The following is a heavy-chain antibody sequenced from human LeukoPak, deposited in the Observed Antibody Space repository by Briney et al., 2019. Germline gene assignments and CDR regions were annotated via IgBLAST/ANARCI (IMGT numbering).Heavy chain of an antibody. V-gene: IGHV6-1*01. Sequence: SQTLSLTCAISGDSVSSNSVTWNWIRQSPSRGLEWLGRTYYRSTWYKDYAVSVRGRITVNPDTSKNQFSLHLNSVTPEDTAVYYCARRLTQYDCFDPWGQGILSPSPQ. D-gene: IGHD2-2*01. CDR3: ARRLTQYDCFDP. CDR1: GDSVSSNSVT. J-gene: IGHJ5*02. CDR2: TYYRSTWYK.